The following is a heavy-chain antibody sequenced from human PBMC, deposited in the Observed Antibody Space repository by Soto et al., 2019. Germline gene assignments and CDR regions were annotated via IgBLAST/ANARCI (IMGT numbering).Heavy chain of an antibody. CDR2: ISSSSSYT. CDR3: ARDLGGTITIFGTSYGMDV. J-gene: IGHJ6*02. CDR1: GFTFSSYS. Sequence: GGSLRLSCASSGFTFSSYSMNWVRQAPGKGLEWVSSISSSSSYTNYADSVKGRFTISRDNAKNSLYLQMNSLRAEDTAVYYCARDLGGTITIFGTSYGMDVWGQGTTVTVSS. V-gene: IGHV3-21*01. D-gene: IGHD3-3*01.